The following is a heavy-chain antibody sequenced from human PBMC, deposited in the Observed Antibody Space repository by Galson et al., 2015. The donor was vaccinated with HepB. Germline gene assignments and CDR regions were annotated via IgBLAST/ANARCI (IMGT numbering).Heavy chain of an antibody. CDR2: VYYTGNT. CDR1: GVSISSSLYY. D-gene: IGHD2-2*01. J-gene: IGHJ4*02. V-gene: IGHV4-39*06. Sequence: ETLSLTCTVSGVSISSSLYYWVWVRQLPEKGLEWIGSVYYTGNTYYKSSLKSRVTISADMSKNKFTLRVNSVTAADTAVYYCARAAGDTSTYASDYWGQGTLVTVAS. CDR3: ARAAGDTSTYASDY.